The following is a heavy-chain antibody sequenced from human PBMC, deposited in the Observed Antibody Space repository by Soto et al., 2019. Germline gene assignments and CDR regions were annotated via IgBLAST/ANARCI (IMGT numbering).Heavy chain of an antibody. CDR3: AGTGQLVRTNYYYYGMDV. Sequence: SETLSLTCTVSGGSISSYYWSWIRQPAGKGLEWIGRIYTSGSTNYNPSLKSRVTMSVDTPKNQFSLKLSSVTAADTAVYYCAGTGQLVRTNYYYYGMDVWGQGTTVTVSS. V-gene: IGHV4-4*07. J-gene: IGHJ6*02. D-gene: IGHD6-6*01. CDR2: IYTSGST. CDR1: GGSISSYY.